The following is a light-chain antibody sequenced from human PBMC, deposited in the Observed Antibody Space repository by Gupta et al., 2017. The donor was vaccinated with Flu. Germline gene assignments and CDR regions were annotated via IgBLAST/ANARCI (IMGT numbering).Light chain of an antibody. CDR1: SSDVVGYNY. CDR3: SSDGGSNNLWV. J-gene: IGLJ3*02. Sequence: VTISCTGTSSDVVGYNYVSWYHHHPGTAPNLMIYAVSERPSGVPARFSGSKSGNTASVTVSGLQAEEEADYFCSSDGGSNNLWVFGGGTKLTVL. CDR2: AVS. V-gene: IGLV2-8*01.